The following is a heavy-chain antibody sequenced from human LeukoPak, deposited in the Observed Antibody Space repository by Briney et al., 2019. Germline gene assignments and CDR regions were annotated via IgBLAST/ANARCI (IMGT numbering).Heavy chain of an antibody. Sequence: GASVNVSCKASGYTFTSYGISWVRQAPGQGLEWMGWISAYNGNTNYAQKLQGRVTMTTDTSTSTAYMELRSLRSDDTAVCYCARDHGPLPTYCSGGSCYSRWHYYYGMDVWGQGTTVTVSS. CDR1: GYTFTSYG. J-gene: IGHJ6*02. CDR2: ISAYNGNT. D-gene: IGHD2-15*01. V-gene: IGHV1-18*01. CDR3: ARDHGPLPTYCSGGSCYSRWHYYYGMDV.